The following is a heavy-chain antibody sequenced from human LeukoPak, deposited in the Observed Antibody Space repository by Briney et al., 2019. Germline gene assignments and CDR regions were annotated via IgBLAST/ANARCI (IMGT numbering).Heavy chain of an antibody. CDR3: ARETTPDYDFWSGYPYYFDY. V-gene: IGHV3-21*01. D-gene: IGHD3-3*01. CDR2: ISSSSSYI. CDR1: GFTFSSYS. Sequence: PGGSLRLSCAASGFTFSSYSMNWVRQAPGKGLEWVSSISSSSSYIYYADSVKGRFTISRDNAKNSLYLQMNSLRAEDTAVYYCARETTPDYDFWSGYPYYFDYWGQGTLVTVSS. J-gene: IGHJ4*02.